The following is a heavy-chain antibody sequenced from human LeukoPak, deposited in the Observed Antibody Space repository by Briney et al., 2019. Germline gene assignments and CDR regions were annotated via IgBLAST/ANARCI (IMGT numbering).Heavy chain of an antibody. Sequence: GASVKVSCKASGYTFTSYYMHWVRQAPGQGLEWMGIINPSGGSTSYAQKFQGRVTMTRDMSTSTVYMELSSLRSDDTAVYYWARVAAMVGFDYWGQGTLVTVSS. J-gene: IGHJ4*02. D-gene: IGHD5-18*01. CDR3: ARVAAMVGFDY. CDR1: GYTFTSYY. V-gene: IGHV1-46*01. CDR2: INPSGGST.